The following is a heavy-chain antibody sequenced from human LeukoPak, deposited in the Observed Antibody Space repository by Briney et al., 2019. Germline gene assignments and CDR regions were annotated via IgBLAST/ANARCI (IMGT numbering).Heavy chain of an antibody. D-gene: IGHD3-22*01. CDR2: IHYSGST. V-gene: IGHV4-59*01. Sequence: SETLSLTCTVSGGSINSYYWSWIRQPPGTGLEWIGYIHYSGSTNYNPSLKSRVTISVVTSKNQFSLKLSPVTAADTAVYYCARVRDRSGYFYDFDYWGQGNRVTVSS. CDR1: GGSINSYY. CDR3: ARVRDRSGYFYDFDY. J-gene: IGHJ4*02.